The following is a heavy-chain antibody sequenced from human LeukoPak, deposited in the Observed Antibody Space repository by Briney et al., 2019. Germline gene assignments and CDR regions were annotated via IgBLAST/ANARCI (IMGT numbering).Heavy chain of an antibody. CDR2: IYYSGST. V-gene: IGHV4-31*03. Sequence: PSETLSLTCTVSGGSISSGGYYWSWIRQHPGKGLEWIGYIYYSGSTYYNPSLKSRVTISVDASKNQFSLKLSSVTAADTAVYYCARFDSSGRGFDYWGQGTLVTVSS. D-gene: IGHD3-22*01. CDR1: GGSISSGGYY. J-gene: IGHJ4*02. CDR3: ARFDSSGRGFDY.